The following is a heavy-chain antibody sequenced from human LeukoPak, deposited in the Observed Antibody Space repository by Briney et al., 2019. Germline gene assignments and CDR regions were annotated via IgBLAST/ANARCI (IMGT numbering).Heavy chain of an antibody. CDR2: IYHSGST. CDR1: GYSISSGYY. V-gene: IGHV4-38-2*01. Sequence: SETLSLTCAVSGYSISSGYYWGWIRQPPGKGLEWIGSIYHSGSTYYNPSIKSRVTISVDTSKNQFYLKLSSVTAADTAVYYCARGENFDYWGQGTLVSVFS. J-gene: IGHJ4*02. CDR3: ARGENFDY.